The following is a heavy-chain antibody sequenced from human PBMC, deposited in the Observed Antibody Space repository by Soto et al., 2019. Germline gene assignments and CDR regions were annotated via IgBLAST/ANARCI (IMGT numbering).Heavy chain of an antibody. CDR1: GGSFTGYY. CDR2: INHSGST. Sequence: QVQLQQWGAGLLKPSETLSLTCAVYGGSFTGYYWRWVRQSPGKGLEWIGEINHSGSTNYNPSLKSRVTISIDMSTNQFSLRLNSVTAADTAVYYCSRASGYYYDSSGCHWGQGTLVTVSS. J-gene: IGHJ4*02. D-gene: IGHD3-22*01. V-gene: IGHV4-34*01. CDR3: SRASGYYYDSSGCH.